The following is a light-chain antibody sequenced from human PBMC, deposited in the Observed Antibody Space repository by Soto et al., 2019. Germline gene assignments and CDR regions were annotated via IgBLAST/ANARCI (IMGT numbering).Light chain of an antibody. J-gene: IGKJ1*01. CDR3: LQDYSYPRT. CDR2: AVS. CDR1: RGIRDE. Sequence: AIQMTQSPSSLSASVGDRVTITCRASRGIRDELGWYQQKPGKAPKLLIYAVSNLHSGVPSRFSGSGSGTDFTLTINGLQPEDFATYYCLQDYSYPRTFGQGTKVDIK. V-gene: IGKV1-6*01.